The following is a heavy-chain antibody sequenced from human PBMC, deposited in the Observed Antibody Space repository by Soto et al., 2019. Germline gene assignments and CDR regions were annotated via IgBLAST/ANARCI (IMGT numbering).Heavy chain of an antibody. J-gene: IGHJ4*02. Sequence: PSETLSLTCTVSGGSISSSSYYWGWLRQPPGKGLEWIGSIYYSGSTYYNPSLKSRVTISVDTSKNQFSLKLSSVTAADTAVYYCARDKITGLFDYWGQGTLVTVSS. V-gene: IGHV4-39*02. CDR3: ARDKITGLFDY. CDR2: IYYSGST. D-gene: IGHD2-8*02. CDR1: GGSISSSSYY.